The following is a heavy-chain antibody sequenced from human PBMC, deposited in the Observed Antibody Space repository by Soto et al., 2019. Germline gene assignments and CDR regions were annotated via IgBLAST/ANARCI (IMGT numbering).Heavy chain of an antibody. J-gene: IGHJ5*02. D-gene: IGHD3-22*01. CDR1: GGSISSVY. V-gene: IGHV4-59*01. CDR2: IYYGGSI. CDR3: TGAYYDVSGYSLDP. Sequence: PSETLSLTCSVSGGSISSVYWTWIRQPPGKGLEWIGYIYYGGSINYNPSLKSRVIISVDTAKNQFSLRLSSVSAADTAVYYCTGAYYDVSGYSLDPWGQGTSVTVSS.